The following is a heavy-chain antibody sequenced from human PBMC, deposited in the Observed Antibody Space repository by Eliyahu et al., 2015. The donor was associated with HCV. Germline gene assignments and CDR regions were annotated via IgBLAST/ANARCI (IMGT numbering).Heavy chain of an antibody. CDR2: IRSKANSYAT. V-gene: IGHV3-73*02. D-gene: IGHD6-19*01. Sequence: EVQLVESGGGLVQPGGSLXLSCAXSGFTFSGXAMHWVRQASGKGLEWVGGIRSKANSYATAYAASVKGRFTISRDDSKXTAYLQMNSLKTEDTAVYYCTRHSVAVADWGQGTLVTVSS. CDR3: TRHSVAVAD. J-gene: IGHJ4*02. CDR1: GFTFSGXA.